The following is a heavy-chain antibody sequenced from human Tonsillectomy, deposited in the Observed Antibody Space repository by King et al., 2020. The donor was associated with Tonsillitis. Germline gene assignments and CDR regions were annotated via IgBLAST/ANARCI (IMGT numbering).Heavy chain of an antibody. J-gene: IGHJ2*01. CDR2: IYSGAST. CDR3: ARDRRGSDEGWYFDL. Sequence: VQLVESGGGLVQPGGSLRLSCAAFGFTVSSNYMSWFRQAPGKGLEWVSVIYSGASTYYADSVKGRFTISRDNSKKTLYLQMNSLRTEDTAVYYCARDRRGSDEGWYFDLWGRGTLVTVSS. V-gene: IGHV3-66*01. D-gene: IGHD6-19*01. CDR1: GFTVSSNY.